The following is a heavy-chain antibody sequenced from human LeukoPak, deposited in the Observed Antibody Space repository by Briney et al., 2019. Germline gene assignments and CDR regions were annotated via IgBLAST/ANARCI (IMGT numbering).Heavy chain of an antibody. CDR2: IIPIFGTA. CDR3: ARAEFYYDSSGYYLDY. V-gene: IGHV1-69*05. Sequence: SVKVSCKASGGTFSSYAISWVRQAPGQGLEWMGRIIPIFGTANYAQKFQGRVTITTDGSTSTAYMELSSLRSEDTAVYYCARAEFYYDSSGYYLDYWGQGTLVTVSS. CDR1: GGTFSSYA. J-gene: IGHJ4*02. D-gene: IGHD3-22*01.